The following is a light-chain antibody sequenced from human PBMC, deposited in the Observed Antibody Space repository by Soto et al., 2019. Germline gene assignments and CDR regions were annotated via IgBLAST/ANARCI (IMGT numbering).Light chain of an antibody. J-gene: IGLJ1*01. CDR1: RLDVGGYNY. Sequence: QSVLTQPASVSGSPGQSITISCTGTRLDVGGYNYVSWYQQHPGKAPKLIIYEVSKRPSGVPDRFSGSKSGNTASLTVSGLQAEDEADYYCSSYAGSVYVFGTGTKLTVL. V-gene: IGLV2-8*01. CDR2: EVS. CDR3: SSYAGSVYV.